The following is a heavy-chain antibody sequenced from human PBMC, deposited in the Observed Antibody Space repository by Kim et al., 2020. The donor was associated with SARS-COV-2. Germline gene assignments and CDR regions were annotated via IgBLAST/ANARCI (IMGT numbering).Heavy chain of an antibody. D-gene: IGHD3-22*01. CDR1: GFSLSTSGVG. Sequence: SGPTLVKATQTLTLTCTFSGFSLSTSGVGVGWIRQPPGKALEWLALIYWDDDRRYSPSLKNRLTITKDTSKNQVALTMTNMDPVDTATYYCTRLITMIVPPWRQGPLITV. J-gene: IGHJ5*02. CDR3: TRLITMIVPP. CDR2: IYWDDDR. V-gene: IGHV2-5*02.